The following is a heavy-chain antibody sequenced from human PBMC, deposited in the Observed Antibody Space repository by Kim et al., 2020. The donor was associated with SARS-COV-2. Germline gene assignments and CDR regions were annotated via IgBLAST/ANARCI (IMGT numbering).Heavy chain of an antibody. CDR3: ARNGRYYDSSGYYYGY. J-gene: IGHJ4*02. Sequence: SLKNRVTITVDTSKNQFSLKLSSVTAADTAVYYCARNGRYYDSSGYYYGYWGQGTLVTVSS. D-gene: IGHD3-22*01. V-gene: IGHV4-31*02.